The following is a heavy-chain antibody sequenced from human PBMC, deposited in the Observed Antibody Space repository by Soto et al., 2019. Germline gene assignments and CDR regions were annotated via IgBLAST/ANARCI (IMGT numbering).Heavy chain of an antibody. CDR3: AKVIRADSTSSNFYYYSAMDV. CDR2: ISNDGRNR. Sequence: QVQMVESGGGVVQPGRSLRLSCAASGFSFSAYGLHWVRQAPGKGLEWLAVISNDGRNRYYADSVKGRFTISRDNSKDTLFLQMNSLRGEDTAIYYCAKVIRADSTSSNFYYYSAMDVWGQGTTVTVSS. D-gene: IGHD6-6*01. J-gene: IGHJ6*02. V-gene: IGHV3-30*18. CDR1: GFSFSAYG.